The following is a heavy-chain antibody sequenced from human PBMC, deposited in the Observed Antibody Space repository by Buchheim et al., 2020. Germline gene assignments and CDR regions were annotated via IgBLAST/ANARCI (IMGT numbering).Heavy chain of an antibody. Sequence: EVQLLESGGNLVQPGGSLRLSCVGSGFTFSKYAMTWVRQAPGKGLEWVSTISDRGDNTYYVDSVKGRFTISRGNSKNTLYLQLNSLSVEDTAVYYCAKDPWEISTVAWFDPWGQGTL. V-gene: IGHV3-23*01. CDR3: AKDPWEISTVAWFDP. CDR1: GFTFSKYA. CDR2: ISDRGDNT. J-gene: IGHJ5*02. D-gene: IGHD1-26*01.